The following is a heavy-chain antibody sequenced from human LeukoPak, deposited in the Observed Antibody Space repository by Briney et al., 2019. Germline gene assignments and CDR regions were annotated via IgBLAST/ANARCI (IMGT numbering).Heavy chain of an antibody. V-gene: IGHV3-23*01. CDR1: GFTFSSYG. D-gene: IGHD2-21*02. CDR2: VSASGSSR. J-gene: IGHJ5*02. CDR3: AELVTLNL. Sequence: GGSLRLSCAASGFTFSSYGMHWVRQAPGKGLEWVSGVSASGSSRFYADSVKGRFTVSRDNSKNTLYLQMNSLRVEDTAVYYCAELVTLNLWGQGTLVTVSS.